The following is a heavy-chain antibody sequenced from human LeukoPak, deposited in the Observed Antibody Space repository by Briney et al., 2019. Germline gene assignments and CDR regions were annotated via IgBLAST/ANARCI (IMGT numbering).Heavy chain of an antibody. J-gene: IGHJ4*02. V-gene: IGHV3-48*02. CDR2: ISSGGNTT. D-gene: IGHD3-22*01. Sequence: GGSLRLSCAASGFTFSRFSMNWVRQAPDKGLEWVSYISSGGNTTYYADSVKGRFTISRDNAKNSLYLQMNSLRDEDTAVYYCARGAYYYEDWGQGTLVTVSS. CDR3: ARGAYYYED. CDR1: GFTFSRFS.